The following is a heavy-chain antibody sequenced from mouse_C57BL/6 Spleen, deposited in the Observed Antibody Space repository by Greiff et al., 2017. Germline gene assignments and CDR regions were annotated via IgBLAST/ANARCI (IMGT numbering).Heavy chain of an antibody. Sequence: EVQLVESGPELVKPGASVKIPCKASGYTFTDYNMDWVKQSHGKSLEWIGDINPNTGGTIYNQKFKGKATLTVDKSSSTAYMELRSLTSEDTAVYYCARELDYSNNYYAMDYWGQGTSVTVSS. D-gene: IGHD2-5*01. CDR1: GYTFTDYN. V-gene: IGHV1-18*01. CDR3: ARELDYSNNYYAMDY. CDR2: INPNTGGT. J-gene: IGHJ4*01.